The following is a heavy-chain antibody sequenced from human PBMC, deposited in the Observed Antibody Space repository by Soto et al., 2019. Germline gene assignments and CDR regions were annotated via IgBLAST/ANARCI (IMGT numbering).Heavy chain of an antibody. D-gene: IGHD2-15*01. CDR1: GFSLSTSGVG. J-gene: IGHJ6*02. Sequence: QITLKESGPTLVKPTETLTLICTFSGFSLSTSGVGVSWIRQPQGKALEWLALIYWDDDKRYSPFLKSRLTIITDTSKNQVVLTMTNMDPVDTATYYCAHKGGRGAGMDVWGQGTTVTVSS. CDR2: IYWDDDK. V-gene: IGHV2-5*02. CDR3: AHKGGRGAGMDV.